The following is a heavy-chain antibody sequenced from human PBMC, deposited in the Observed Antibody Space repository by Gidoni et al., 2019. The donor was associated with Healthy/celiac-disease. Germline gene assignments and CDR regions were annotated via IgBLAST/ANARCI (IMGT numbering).Heavy chain of an antibody. CDR2: IKKDGSEK. J-gene: IGHJ4*02. D-gene: IGHD5-18*01. CDR3: ARAPNGAMGSWYFDY. V-gene: IGHV3-7*03. CDR1: GFTFSSYW. Sequence: EVQLVESGGGLVQPGGSLRLSCAASGFTFSSYWMSWVRQAPGKGLEWVANIKKDGSEKYYVDAEKGRFTISRDNAKNTRYLQMNSLRAEDTAVYYCARAPNGAMGSWYFDYWGQGTLVTVSS.